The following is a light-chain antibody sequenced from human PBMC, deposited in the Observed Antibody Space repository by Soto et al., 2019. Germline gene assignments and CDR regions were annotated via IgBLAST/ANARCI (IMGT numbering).Light chain of an antibody. CDR3: AAWDGSLNVYV. CDR1: SSSIGSNS. J-gene: IGLJ1*01. V-gene: IGLV1-44*01. Sequence: QSVLTQPPSASGTPGQRVTISCSGSSSSIGSNSVNWYQQLPRTAPKVLIYTNNQRPSGVPDRFSGSKSGTSASLAISGLQSEDEADYYCAAWDGSLNVYVFGTGTQLTVL. CDR2: TNN.